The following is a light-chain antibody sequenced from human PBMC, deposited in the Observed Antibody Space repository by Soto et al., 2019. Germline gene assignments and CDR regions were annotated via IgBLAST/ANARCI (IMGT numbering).Light chain of an antibody. CDR2: RNN. CDR1: NSNIGAGFD. V-gene: IGLV1-40*01. Sequence: QSVLTQPPSVSGAPGQRVTISCTGSNSNIGAGFDVHWYQQFPGTAPKLLIYRNNQRPSGVPDRFSGSKSGTSASLAITGLQAEAEADYYCQSFWVFGGGTKVTVL. CDR3: QSFWV. J-gene: IGLJ2*01.